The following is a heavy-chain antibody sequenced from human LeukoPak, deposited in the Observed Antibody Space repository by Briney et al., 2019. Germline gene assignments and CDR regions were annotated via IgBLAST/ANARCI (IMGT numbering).Heavy chain of an antibody. J-gene: IGHJ3*02. Sequence: GGSLRLSCAASGFTFSSYAMSWVRQAPGKGLEWVSAISGSGGSTYYADSVKGRFTISRDNSKNTLYLQMNSLRAEDTAVYYCAKVGDSSGWYLDAFDIWGQGTMVTVSS. D-gene: IGHD6-19*01. V-gene: IGHV3-23*01. CDR3: AKVGDSSGWYLDAFDI. CDR2: ISGSGGST. CDR1: GFTFSSYA.